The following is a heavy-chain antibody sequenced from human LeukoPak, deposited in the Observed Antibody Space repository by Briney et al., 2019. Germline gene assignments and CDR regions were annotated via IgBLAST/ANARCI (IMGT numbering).Heavy chain of an antibody. CDR1: RFTFSNYA. D-gene: IGHD2-21*01. V-gene: IGHV3-23*01. CDR3: AEEGENYAFDI. CDR2: ISGSGGST. Sequence: GGSLRLSCAPSRFTFSNYAKTWVRQAPAKGLEWVSAISGSGGSTYYADSVKGRFTISRDNSKNTLYLQVNSLRAEDTAIYYCAEEGENYAFDIWGQGTMVTVSS. J-gene: IGHJ3*02.